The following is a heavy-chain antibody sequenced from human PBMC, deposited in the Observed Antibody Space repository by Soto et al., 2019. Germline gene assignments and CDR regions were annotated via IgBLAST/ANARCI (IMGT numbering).Heavy chain of an antibody. CDR2: IWYDGSNK. D-gene: IGHD3-9*01. CDR1: GFTFSSYG. V-gene: IGHV3-33*01. CDR3: ARDSRLRHYDILTGAFDP. J-gene: IGHJ5*02. Sequence: GGSLRLSCAASGFTFSSYGMHWVRQAPGKGLEWVAVIWYDGSNKYYADSVKGRFTISRDNSKNTLYLQMNSLRAEDTAVYYCARDSRLRHYDILTGAFDPWGQGTLVTVSS.